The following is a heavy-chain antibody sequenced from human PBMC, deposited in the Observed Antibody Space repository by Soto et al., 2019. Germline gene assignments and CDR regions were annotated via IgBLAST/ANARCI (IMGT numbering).Heavy chain of an antibody. D-gene: IGHD3-10*01. J-gene: IGHJ6*04. CDR1: GFDFNAYG. CDR3: SKYENIYVRGVPPADV. V-gene: IGHV3-30*18. CDR2: ISHDGRNT. Sequence: QVQLVESGGGVVQPGRSLRLSCAASGFDFNAYGMHWVRQAPGKGLEWVTVISHDGRNTYYADSEKGRFTISRDNSKNTLYLQINNRRREDTAVYYCSKYENIYVRGVPPADVLGKGTTVTVSS.